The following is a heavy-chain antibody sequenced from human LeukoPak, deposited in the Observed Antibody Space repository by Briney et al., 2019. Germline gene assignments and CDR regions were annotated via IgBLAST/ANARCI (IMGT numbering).Heavy chain of an antibody. CDR2: ISGSGGST. D-gene: IGHD3-22*01. CDR1: GFTFSSYA. Sequence: GGSLRLSCAASGFTFSSYAMSWVRQAPGKGLEWVSAISGSGGSTYYADSVKGRFTISRDNSKNTLYLQMNSLRAEDTAVYYCAKDLVRDTMIVVVITSPIYFQHWGQGTLVTVSS. V-gene: IGHV3-23*01. CDR3: AKDLVRDTMIVVVITSPIYFQH. J-gene: IGHJ1*01.